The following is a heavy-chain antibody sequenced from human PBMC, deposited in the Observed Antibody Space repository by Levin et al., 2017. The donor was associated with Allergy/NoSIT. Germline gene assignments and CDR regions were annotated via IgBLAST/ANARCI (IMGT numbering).Heavy chain of an antibody. V-gene: IGHV4-39*07. Sequence: PSETLSLTCTVSGGSISSSSYFWGWIRQPPGKGLEWIGSIYYSGSTYYNPSLKSRVTISVDTSKNQFSLKLSSVTAADTAVYYCARDLRSPRYGDLRTDDAWYFDLWGRGTLVTVSS. D-gene: IGHD4-17*01. CDR1: GGSISSSSYF. CDR2: IYYSGST. J-gene: IGHJ2*01. CDR3: ARDLRSPRYGDLRTDDAWYFDL.